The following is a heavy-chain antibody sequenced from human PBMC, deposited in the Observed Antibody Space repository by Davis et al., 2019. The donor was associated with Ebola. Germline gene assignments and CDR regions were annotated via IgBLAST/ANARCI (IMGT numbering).Heavy chain of an antibody. Sequence: HTGGSLRLSCAASGFTFSSYWMHWVRQAPGKGLVWVSRINSDGSSTYYADSVKGRFTISRDNSKNTLYLQMNSLRAEDTAVYYCATEGYCSSTSCWTRYYYGMDVWGQGTTVTVSS. CDR2: INSDGSST. J-gene: IGHJ6*02. V-gene: IGHV3-74*01. CDR3: ATEGYCSSTSCWTRYYYGMDV. D-gene: IGHD2-2*01. CDR1: GFTFSSYW.